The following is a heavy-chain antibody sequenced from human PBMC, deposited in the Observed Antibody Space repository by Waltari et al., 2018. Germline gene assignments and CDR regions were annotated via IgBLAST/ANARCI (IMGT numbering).Heavy chain of an antibody. CDR3: ARARWLDY. Sequence: DVQLVESGGGLAQPGGALSPSCAVSGSTFSSYWMYWVRQVPGKGLMWVSQINADGNRPNYADSVRGRFTISRDNAKDTLYLQMNSLRVEDTGVYYCARARWLDYWGQGTLVTVSS. V-gene: IGHV3-74*01. D-gene: IGHD2-15*01. CDR2: INADGNRP. J-gene: IGHJ4*02. CDR1: GSTFSSYW.